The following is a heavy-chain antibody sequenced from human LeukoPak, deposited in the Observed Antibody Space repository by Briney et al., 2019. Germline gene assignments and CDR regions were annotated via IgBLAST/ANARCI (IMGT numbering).Heavy chain of an antibody. V-gene: IGHV5-51*01. CDR1: GYRFTSCW. D-gene: IGHD6-13*01. J-gene: IGHJ6*02. CDR2: IYPGDSDT. Sequence: GGSLKISCKGSGYRFTSCWIGWVRQMPGKGLEWIGIIYPGDSDTRYSSSFQGQVTISADKSISTAYLQWSSLKASDTAMYYCARQLSIAAAGTTPNYYGMDVWGQGTTVTVSS. CDR3: ARQLSIAAAGTTPNYYGMDV.